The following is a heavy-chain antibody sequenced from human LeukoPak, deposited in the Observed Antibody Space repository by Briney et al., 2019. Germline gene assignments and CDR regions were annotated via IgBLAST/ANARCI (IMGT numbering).Heavy chain of an antibody. D-gene: IGHD2-15*01. Sequence: GGSLRLSCAASGVPFSTYGMSWVRQAPGKGLEWVSAITGSGGSTHYAASVRGRFTISRDNSKSTLYLQMNSLRAEDTAVYYCARHRSGGSQDDAFDIWGQGTMVTVSS. CDR3: ARHRSGGSQDDAFDI. CDR2: ITGSGGST. V-gene: IGHV3-23*01. J-gene: IGHJ3*02. CDR1: GVPFSTYG.